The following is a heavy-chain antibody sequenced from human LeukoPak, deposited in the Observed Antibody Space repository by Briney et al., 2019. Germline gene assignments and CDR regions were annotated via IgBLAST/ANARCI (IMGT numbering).Heavy chain of an antibody. CDR2: FNHSGST. CDR3: ARGSFGRYDYVWGSYRYQYYFDY. D-gene: IGHD3-16*02. Sequence: SETLSITCAVYGGSFSGYYWSWIRQSPAKVLYCIGEFNHSGSTNYNPSLKSRVTISVDTSKNQFSLKLSSVTAADTAVYYCARGSFGRYDYVWGSYRYQYYFDYWGQGTLVTVSS. V-gene: IGHV4-34*01. CDR1: GGSFSGYY. J-gene: IGHJ4*02.